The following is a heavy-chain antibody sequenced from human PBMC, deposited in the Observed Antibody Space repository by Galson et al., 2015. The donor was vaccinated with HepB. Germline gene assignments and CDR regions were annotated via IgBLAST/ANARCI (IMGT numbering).Heavy chain of an antibody. V-gene: IGHV1-69*13. CDR1: GGTFSSYS. J-gene: IGHJ3*02. CDR2: TIPISGTA. D-gene: IGHD6-19*01. CDR3: AREANGGWGSLGYAFDI. Sequence: SVKVSCKASGGTFSSYSISWVRQAPGQGLEWMGGTIPISGTAEHAQRFQGRVTISADESTNTAYMELRSLRSEDTAVYYCAREANGGWGSLGYAFDIWGQGTMVTVSS.